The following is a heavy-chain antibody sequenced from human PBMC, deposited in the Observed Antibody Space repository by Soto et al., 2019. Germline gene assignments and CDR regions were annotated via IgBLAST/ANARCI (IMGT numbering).Heavy chain of an antibody. D-gene: IGHD4-4*01. Sequence: QVQLQQWGAGLLKPSETLSLTCAVYGGSFSGYYWSWIRQPPGKGLEWIGEINHSGSTNYIPSLKMRVTISVDTSKNQFSLKLSSVTAADTAVYYCAARGDYMTTVTYFDYWGQGTLVTVSS. CDR1: GGSFSGYY. J-gene: IGHJ4*02. CDR2: INHSGST. CDR3: AARGDYMTTVTYFDY. V-gene: IGHV4-34*01.